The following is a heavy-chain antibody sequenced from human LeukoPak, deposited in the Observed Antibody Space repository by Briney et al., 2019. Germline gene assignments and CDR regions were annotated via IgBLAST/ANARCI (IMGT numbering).Heavy chain of an antibody. CDR1: GGSISSSSYY. J-gene: IGHJ4*02. D-gene: IGHD3-22*01. CDR2: IYYSGST. V-gene: IGHV4-39*01. CDR3: ARRYFYDSGGYYYYFDY. Sequence: PSEALSLTCTVSGGSISSSSYYWGWIRQPPRKGLEWSGSIYYSGSTYYNPSLKSRVTISVDTSKNQFSLKLSSVTAADTAVYYCARRYFYDSGGYYYYFDYWGQGTLVTVSS.